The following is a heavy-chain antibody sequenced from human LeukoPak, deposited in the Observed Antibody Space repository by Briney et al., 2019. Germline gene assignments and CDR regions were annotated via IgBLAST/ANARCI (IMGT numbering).Heavy chain of an antibody. V-gene: IGHV4-59*11. CDR2: IHYIGTT. CDR3: ARSAYFGSAFDY. J-gene: IGHJ4*02. CDR1: GGSISSHY. Sequence: PSETLSLTCTVSGGSISSHYWSWIRQPPGKGLEWVGYIHYIGTTIYNPALKRRVTISVDTSKNQFSLKLISVTAADTAVYYCARSAYFGSAFDYWGQGNLVTVSS. D-gene: IGHD3-10*01.